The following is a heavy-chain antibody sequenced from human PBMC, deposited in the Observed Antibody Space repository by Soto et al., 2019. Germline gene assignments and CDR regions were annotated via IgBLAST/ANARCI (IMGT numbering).Heavy chain of an antibody. CDR2: ISSSSSYI. V-gene: IGHV3-21*01. CDR1: GFTFSSYS. CDR3: ASSSTSLLSFGWFDP. D-gene: IGHD2-2*01. J-gene: IGHJ5*02. Sequence: PGGSLRLSCAASGFTFSSYSMNWVRQAPGKGLEWVSSISSSSSYIYYADSVKGRFTISRDNAKNSLYLQMNSLRAEDTAVYYCASSSTSLLSFGWFDPWGQGTLVTVSS.